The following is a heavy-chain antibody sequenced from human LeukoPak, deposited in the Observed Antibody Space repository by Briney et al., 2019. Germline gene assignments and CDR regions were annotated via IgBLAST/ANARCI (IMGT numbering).Heavy chain of an antibody. V-gene: IGHV4-59*01. CDR1: GGYINNYY. CDR3: ARLGVRDYYYYYGMDV. CDR2: IYYRGST. D-gene: IGHD3-10*02. J-gene: IGHJ6*02. Sequence: SETLSLTCTVSGGYINNYYWSWIRQPPGKGLEWIGYIYYRGSTNYNPSLKSRVTISIYTSKNQFSLKLSSVTAADTAVYYCARLGVRDYYYYYGMDVWGQGTTVTVS.